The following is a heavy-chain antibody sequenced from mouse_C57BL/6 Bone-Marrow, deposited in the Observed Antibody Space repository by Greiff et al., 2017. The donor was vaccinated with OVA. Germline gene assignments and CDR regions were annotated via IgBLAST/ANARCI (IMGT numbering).Heavy chain of an antibody. Sequence: EVQLVESGGGLVQPGASLSLSCAASGFTFTDYYMSWVRQPPGQALEWLGFISNKANGYTSEYSASVKGRFTISRDNSQSILYIQMNARRAEDSATYYCARYGDYDVNYFDYWGQGTTLTVSS. D-gene: IGHD2-4*01. CDR2: ISNKANGYTS. CDR1: GFTFTDYY. V-gene: IGHV7-3*01. J-gene: IGHJ2*01. CDR3: ARYGDYDVNYFDY.